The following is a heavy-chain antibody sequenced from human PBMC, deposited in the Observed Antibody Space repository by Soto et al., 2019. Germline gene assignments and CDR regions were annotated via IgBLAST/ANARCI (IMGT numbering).Heavy chain of an antibody. V-gene: IGHV4-59*08. CDR3: ARHRQLRFLEWFPDSFDY. CDR1: GGSISSYY. D-gene: IGHD3-3*01. CDR2: IYYSGST. J-gene: IGHJ4*02. Sequence: SETLSLTCTVSGGSISSYYWSWIRQPPGKGLEWIGYIYYSGSTNYNPSLKSRVTISVDTSKNQFSLKLSSVTAADTAVYYCARHRQLRFLEWFPDSFDYWGQGTLVPVSS.